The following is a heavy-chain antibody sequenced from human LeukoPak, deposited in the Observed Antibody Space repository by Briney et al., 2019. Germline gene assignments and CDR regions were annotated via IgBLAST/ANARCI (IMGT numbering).Heavy chain of an antibody. Sequence: SETLSLTCTVSGGSISSYYWSWIRQPPGKGLEWIGYIFYTGSTNYNPSLKSRVTISVDTSKRQFSLKLRSVTAADTAVYYCARDLSYYYDGGSFDYWGQGTLATVSS. CDR1: GGSISSYY. J-gene: IGHJ4*02. V-gene: IGHV4-59*01. CDR2: IFYTGST. D-gene: IGHD3-22*01. CDR3: ARDLSYYYDGGSFDY.